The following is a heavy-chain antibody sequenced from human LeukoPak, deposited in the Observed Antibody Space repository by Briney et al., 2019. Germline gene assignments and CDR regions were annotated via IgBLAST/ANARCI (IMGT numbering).Heavy chain of an antibody. CDR3: ARASTGTYSNWFDP. Sequence: GGSLRLSCAASGFTVCSKYMSWVRQAPGKGLEWVSIIYSDGSTYYADSVKGRFTISRDNSKNTLYLQMNSLRAEDTAVYFCARASTGTYSNWFDPWGQGTLVTVSS. V-gene: IGHV3-66*01. CDR1: GFTVCSKY. CDR2: IYSDGST. D-gene: IGHD1-26*01. J-gene: IGHJ5*02.